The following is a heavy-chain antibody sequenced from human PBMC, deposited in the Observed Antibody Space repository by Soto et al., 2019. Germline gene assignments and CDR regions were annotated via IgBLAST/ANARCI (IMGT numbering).Heavy chain of an antibody. CDR3: TTLYTSGY. CDR2: SKNKVNSYIT. CDR1: GFTFSDHY. V-gene: IGHV3-72*01. Sequence: EVQLVESGGGLVQPGGSLRLSCAVSGFTFSDHYLDWVRQAPGKGLEWVGRSKNKVNSYITEYAASVKGRVTISRDDSKNSVYLQMNSLRTEDTAVYYCTTLYTSGYWGQGTLVTVSS. D-gene: IGHD1-26*01. J-gene: IGHJ4*02.